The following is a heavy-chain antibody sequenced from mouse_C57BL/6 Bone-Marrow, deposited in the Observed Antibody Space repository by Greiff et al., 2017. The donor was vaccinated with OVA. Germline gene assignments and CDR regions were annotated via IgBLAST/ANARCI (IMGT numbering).Heavy chain of an antibody. V-gene: IGHV3-3*01. CDR1: GFSINSDCY. J-gene: IGHJ1*03. CDR3: AREGNYYGNWYFDV. CDR2: TFYSGIT. D-gene: IGHD1-1*01. Sequence: EVQRVESGPSLVRPSQTLSLTCTVTGFSINSDCYWIWIRQFPGNKLEYIGYTFYSGITYYNPSLESRTYITRDTSKNQFSLKLSSVTTEDTATYYCAREGNYYGNWYFDVWGTGTTVTVSS.